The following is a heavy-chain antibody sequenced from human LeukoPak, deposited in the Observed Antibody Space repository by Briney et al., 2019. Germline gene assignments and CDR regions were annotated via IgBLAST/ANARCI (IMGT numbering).Heavy chain of an antibody. CDR2: IFSDGTTT. J-gene: IGHJ4*01. CDR1: EFDFFSYG. D-gene: IGHD2-21*02. CDR3: ARELPREVTLDY. V-gene: IGHV3-74*01. Sequence: GGSLRLSCVASEFDFFSYGMQWVRQAPGKGLVWVSRIFSDGTTTSYADSVKGRFTISRDNAKNTLYPQMNSLRAEDTAVYYCARELPREVTLDYWGQGTLVTVSP.